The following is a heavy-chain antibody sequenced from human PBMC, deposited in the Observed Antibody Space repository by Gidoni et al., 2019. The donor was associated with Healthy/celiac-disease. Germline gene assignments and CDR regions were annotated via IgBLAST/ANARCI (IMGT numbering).Heavy chain of an antibody. CDR1: GFTFSSYG. CDR3: AKDHEKYDYVWGSYAVDY. J-gene: IGHJ4*02. Sequence: VQLVESGGGVVKPGRSLRLSCAASGFTFSSYGMHWVRQAPGKGLEWVAVMSYDGSNKYYADSVKGRFTISRDNSKNTLYLQMNSLRAEDTAVYYCAKDHEKYDYVWGSYAVDYWGQGTLVTVSS. CDR2: MSYDGSNK. V-gene: IGHV3-30*18. D-gene: IGHD3-16*01.